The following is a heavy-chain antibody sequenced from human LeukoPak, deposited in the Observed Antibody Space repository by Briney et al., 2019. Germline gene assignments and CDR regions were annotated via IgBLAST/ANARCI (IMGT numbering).Heavy chain of an antibody. D-gene: IGHD3-3*01. J-gene: IGHJ4*02. CDR2: IWYDKSKE. Sequence: GRSLRLSCATAGFTFSSYGMHWVRQAPGKGLEWMAIIWYDKSKEYYADSVKGRFIIPRDNSKNTLYLQMNNLRAEDTAVYYCARESATSQGLFDYWGQGTLVSVSS. V-gene: IGHV3-33*01. CDR3: ARESATSQGLFDY. CDR1: GFTFSSYG.